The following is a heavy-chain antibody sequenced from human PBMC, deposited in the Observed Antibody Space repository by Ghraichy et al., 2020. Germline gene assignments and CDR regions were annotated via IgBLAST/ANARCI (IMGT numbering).Heavy chain of an antibody. Sequence: SETLSLTCTVSGGSIRSSNYYWGWIRQPPGKGLEWIGSIYYSGSTYYNPSLKSRVTMSVDTSKNQFSLNLSSVTAADTAIYYCAPYGYQTATPSCQHWGQGTLVTVSS. CDR3: APYGYQTATPSCQH. V-gene: IGHV4-39*01. CDR2: IYYSGST. D-gene: IGHD2-15*01. J-gene: IGHJ1*01. CDR1: GGSIRSSNYY.